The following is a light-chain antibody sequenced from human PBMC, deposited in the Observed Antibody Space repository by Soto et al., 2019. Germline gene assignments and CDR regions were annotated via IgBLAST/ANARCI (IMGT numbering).Light chain of an antibody. CDR3: QRSSGSVT. V-gene: IGKV3-20*01. CDR2: GAS. CDR1: QSVTSTY. J-gene: IGKJ4*01. Sequence: EIVLTQSPGTLSLYPGERATLSCRASQSVTSTYFGWYQQKPGQAPRLLIYGASKRQSGVPDRFSGGGSGTDFTLTITSLQPEDFAVYYCQRSSGSVTFGGGTKVDIK.